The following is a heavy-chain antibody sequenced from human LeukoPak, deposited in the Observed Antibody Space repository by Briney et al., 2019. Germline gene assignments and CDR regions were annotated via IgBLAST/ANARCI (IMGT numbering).Heavy chain of an antibody. J-gene: IGHJ5*02. CDR3: RGSWIPVICSRLPCDR. D-gene: IGHD5-18*01. V-gene: IGHV3-64*02. CDR1: GFTFSRYA. CDR2: ISANGGTT. Sequence: GGSLRLSCVASGFTFSRYALHWVRQVPGKGLEYVSAISANGGTTYYADSVKGRFTISRDNSKNTLHLQMGSLRTEDMGVYYCRGSWIPVICSRLPCDRWGQGTLVTVSS.